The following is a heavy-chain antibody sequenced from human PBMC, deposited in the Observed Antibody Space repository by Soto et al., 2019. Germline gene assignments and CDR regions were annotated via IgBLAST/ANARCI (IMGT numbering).Heavy chain of an antibody. D-gene: IGHD5-18*01. CDR1: GGSINSYY. J-gene: IGHJ5*02. Sequence: ETLXLTCTVAGGSINSYYLSWILQPSGKGLEWIGYIYYSGSTNYNPSLKSRVTMSVDTSKNQFSLKLSSVTAADTAVYYCARWGVDTAMVTEWFDPWGQGTLVTVSS. CDR3: ARWGVDTAMVTEWFDP. CDR2: IYYSGST. V-gene: IGHV4-59*08.